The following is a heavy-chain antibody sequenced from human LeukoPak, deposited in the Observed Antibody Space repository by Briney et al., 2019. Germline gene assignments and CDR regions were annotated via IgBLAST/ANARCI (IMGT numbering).Heavy chain of an antibody. D-gene: IGHD1-26*01. CDR2: IYYSGST. J-gene: IGHJ4*02. V-gene: IGHV4-59*01. Sequence: PSETLSLTCTVSGGSINSYYWSWIRQPPGKGLEWIGYIYYSGSTNYNPSLKSRVTISVDTSKNQFSLKLSSVTAADTAVYYCARDSGSYFGFDYWGQGTLVTVSS. CDR3: ARDSGSYFGFDY. CDR1: GGSINSYY.